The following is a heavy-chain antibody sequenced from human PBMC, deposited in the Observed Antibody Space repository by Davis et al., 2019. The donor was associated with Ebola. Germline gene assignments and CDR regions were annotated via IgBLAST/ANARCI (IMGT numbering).Heavy chain of an antibody. CDR1: GFTFSSYG. CDR2: ISYDGSNK. V-gene: IGHV3-30*03. CDR3: VGSGMGY. J-gene: IGHJ4*02. Sequence: GESLKISCAASGFTFSSYGMHWVRQAPGKGLEWVAVISYDGSNKYYADSVKGRFTISRDNSKNTLYLQMNSLRAEDTAVYYCVGSGMGYWGQGTLVTVSS. D-gene: IGHD3-10*01.